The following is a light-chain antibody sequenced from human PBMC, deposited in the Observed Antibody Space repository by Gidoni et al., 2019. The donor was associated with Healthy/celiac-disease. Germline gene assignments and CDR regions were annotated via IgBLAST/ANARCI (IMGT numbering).Light chain of an antibody. J-gene: IGKJ1*01. CDR3: QQYGSSPEWT. Sequence: ELVLTQSPGTLSLSPGERATLSCSASQSVSSSYLAWYQQKPGQAPRLLIYGASSRATGIPDRFSGSGSGTDFTLTISRLEPEDFAVYYCQQYGSSPEWTFGQGTKVEIK. CDR1: QSVSSSY. CDR2: GAS. V-gene: IGKV3-20*01.